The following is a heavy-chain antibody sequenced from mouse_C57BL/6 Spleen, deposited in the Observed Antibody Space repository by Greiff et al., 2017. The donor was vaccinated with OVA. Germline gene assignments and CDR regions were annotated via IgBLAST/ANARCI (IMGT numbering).Heavy chain of an antibody. CDR3: ARGDIDYDYDEEFAY. J-gene: IGHJ3*01. V-gene: IGHV1-53*01. D-gene: IGHD2-4*01. CDR1: GYTFTSYW. CDR2: INPSNGGT. Sequence: QVQLQQPGTELVKPGASVKLSCKASGYTFTSYWMHWVKQRPGQGLEWIGNINPSNGGTNYNEKFKSKATLTVDKSSSTAYMQLSSLTSEDAAVDYCARGDIDYDYDEEFAYWGQGTLVTVSA.